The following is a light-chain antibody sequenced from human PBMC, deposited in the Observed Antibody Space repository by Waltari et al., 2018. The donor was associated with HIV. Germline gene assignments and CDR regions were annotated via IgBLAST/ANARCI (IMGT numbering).Light chain of an antibody. J-gene: IGLJ2*01. Sequence: SYELTQPPSVSVSPGQTASITCSGDHMGDNYAYWYQQKPRQSPVLVIYVDTKRPSGIPERFSGSNSGNTATLTISGTQAMDEADYYCQAWDSNTGLFGGGTKLTVL. CDR2: VDT. CDR1: HMGDNY. V-gene: IGLV3-1*01. CDR3: QAWDSNTGL.